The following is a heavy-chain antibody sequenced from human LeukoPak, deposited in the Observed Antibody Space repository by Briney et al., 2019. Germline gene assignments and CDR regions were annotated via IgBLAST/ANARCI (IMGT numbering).Heavy chain of an antibody. CDR3: AIPDQRGYSYDYSAFDI. D-gene: IGHD5-18*01. V-gene: IGHV4-39*01. Sequence: SETLSLTCSVVGGSLTSSNQYWGWIRKPPGKGLEWIGSIYYSGRTYYNPSLKSRATISVDTSKNQFSLKLSSVTAADTAVYYCAIPDQRGYSYDYSAFDIWGQGTMVTVSS. J-gene: IGHJ3*02. CDR2: IYYSGRT. CDR1: GGSLTSSNQY.